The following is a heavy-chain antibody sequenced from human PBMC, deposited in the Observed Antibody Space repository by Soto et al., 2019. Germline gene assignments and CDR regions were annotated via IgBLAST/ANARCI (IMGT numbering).Heavy chain of an antibody. V-gene: IGHV4-61*01. CDR1: GGSVSSGSYY. J-gene: IGHJ3*02. D-gene: IGHD6-13*01. CDR2: IYYSGST. Sequence: SETLSLTCTVSGGSVSSGSYYWSWIRQPPGKGLEWIGYIYYSGSTNYNPSLKSRVTISVDTSKNQFSLKLSSVTAADTAVYYCARDKIAAAGTPPQFNDAFDIWGQGTMVTVSS. CDR3: ARDKIAAAGTPPQFNDAFDI.